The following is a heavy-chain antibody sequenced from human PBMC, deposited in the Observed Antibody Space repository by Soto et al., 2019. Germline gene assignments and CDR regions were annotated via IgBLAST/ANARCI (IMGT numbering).Heavy chain of an antibody. J-gene: IGHJ6*02. CDR1: GGTFSSYA. CDR3: ARAHLYYGSGSPPSYYYGMDV. Sequence: QVQLVQSGAEVKKPGSSVKVSCKASGGTFSSYAISWVRQAPGQGLEWMGGIIPIFGTANYAQKFQGRVPITADESTSTAYMELRSMRSEDTAVYYCARAHLYYGSGSPPSYYYGMDVWGQGTTVTVSS. V-gene: IGHV1-69*01. CDR2: IIPIFGTA. D-gene: IGHD3-10*01.